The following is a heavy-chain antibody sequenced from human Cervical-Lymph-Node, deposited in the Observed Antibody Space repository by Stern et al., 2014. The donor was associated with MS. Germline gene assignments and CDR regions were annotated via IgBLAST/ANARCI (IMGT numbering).Heavy chain of an antibody. CDR3: ARDTSSPERSDW. J-gene: IGHJ4*02. CDR1: GFTVSRDY. CDR2: ITNAGST. D-gene: IGHD1-1*01. Sequence: VQLVESGGGVIQPGGSLRLSCTASGFTVSRDYLTWVRQAPGKGLEWFSLITNAGSTFYTDSVKGRFTISRDDSKNTVYLHMTSLRAEDTAMYYCARDTSSPERSDWWGQGTLVTVSS. V-gene: IGHV3-53*01.